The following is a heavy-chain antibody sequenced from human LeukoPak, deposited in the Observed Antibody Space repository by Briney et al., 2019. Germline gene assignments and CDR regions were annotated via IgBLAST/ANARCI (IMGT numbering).Heavy chain of an antibody. J-gene: IGHJ5*02. CDR1: GGSISSSSYY. V-gene: IGHV4-39*07. CDR3: ARGRRDIVVVLPRGNWFDP. Sequence: TSSETLSLTCTVSGGSISSSSYYWGWIRQPPGKGLEWIGEINHSGSTNYNPSLKSRVTISVDTSKNQFSLKLSSVTAADTAVYYCARGRRDIVVVLPRGNWFDPWGQGTLVTVSS. CDR2: INHSGST. D-gene: IGHD2-2*01.